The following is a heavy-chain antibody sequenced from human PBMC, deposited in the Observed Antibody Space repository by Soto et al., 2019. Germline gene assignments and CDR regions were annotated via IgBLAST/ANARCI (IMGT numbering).Heavy chain of an antibody. D-gene: IGHD2-2*01. Sequence: ASVKVSCKASGYTFTSYDISWVRQAPGQGLEWMGWISAYNGNTNYAQKLQGRVTMTTDTSTSTAYMELSSLRSEDTAVYYCAKPISTLGYCSSTSRYAHYGMDVWGQGTTVTVSS. CDR1: GYTFTSYD. CDR3: AKPISTLGYCSSTSRYAHYGMDV. V-gene: IGHV1-18*01. CDR2: ISAYNGNT. J-gene: IGHJ6*02.